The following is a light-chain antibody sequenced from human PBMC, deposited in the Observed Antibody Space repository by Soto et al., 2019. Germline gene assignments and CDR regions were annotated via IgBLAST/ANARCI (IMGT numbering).Light chain of an antibody. CDR3: QSYDSSLSVGV. J-gene: IGLJ2*01. CDR2: GNN. Sequence: QSVLTQPTSVSGAPGQRVTISCTGSSSNIGAGYDIHWYQQLPGTAPKLLIYGNNNRPSGVPDRFSGSKSGTSASLAITGLQAADEADYYCQSYDSSLSVGVFGGGTKVTVL. CDR1: SSNIGAGYD. V-gene: IGLV1-40*01.